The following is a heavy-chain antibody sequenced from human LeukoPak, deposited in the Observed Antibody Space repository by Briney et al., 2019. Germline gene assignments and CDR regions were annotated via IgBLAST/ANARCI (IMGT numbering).Heavy chain of an antibody. Sequence: PGGSLRLSCAASGFTFTNYWMSWVRQAPGKGLEWVANIKQDGSEKFYVDSVKGRFTISRENAKNSLYLQMNSPRAEDTAVYYCARIVILTGYYIDYWGQGTLVTVSS. CDR1: GFTFTNYW. V-gene: IGHV3-7*01. CDR3: ARIVILTGYYIDY. J-gene: IGHJ4*02. CDR2: IKQDGSEK. D-gene: IGHD3-9*01.